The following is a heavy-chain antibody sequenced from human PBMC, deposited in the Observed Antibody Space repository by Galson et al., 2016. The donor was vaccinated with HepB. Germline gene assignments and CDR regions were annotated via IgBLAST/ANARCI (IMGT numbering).Heavy chain of an antibody. D-gene: IGHD3-3*01. Sequence: SLRLSCAASGFTFSSYGMHWVRQAPGQGLEWVAVVSFDGNQKYYPDSVKGRFAISRDNSKNTLFLHVSSLSSEDTAVYYCAKGLYNDFWSGFPPYYDYVMDVWGQGTTVTVSS. CDR3: AKGLYNDFWSGFPPYYDYVMDV. J-gene: IGHJ6*02. CDR2: VSFDGNQK. V-gene: IGHV3-30*18. CDR1: GFTFSSYG.